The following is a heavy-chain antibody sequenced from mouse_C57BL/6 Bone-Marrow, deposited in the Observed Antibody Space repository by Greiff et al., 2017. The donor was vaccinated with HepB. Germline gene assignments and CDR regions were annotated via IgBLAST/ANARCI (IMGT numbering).Heavy chain of an antibody. D-gene: IGHD1-2*01. Sequence: VQLQQSGAELVRPGASVKLSCTASGFNIKDDYMHWVKQRPEQGLEWIGWIDPENGDTEYASKFQGKATITADTSSNTAYLQLSSLTSEDTAVYYCTTGYYFLYWGQGTLVTVSA. CDR3: TTGYYFLY. CDR2: IDPENGDT. CDR1: GFNIKDDY. J-gene: IGHJ3*01. V-gene: IGHV14-4*01.